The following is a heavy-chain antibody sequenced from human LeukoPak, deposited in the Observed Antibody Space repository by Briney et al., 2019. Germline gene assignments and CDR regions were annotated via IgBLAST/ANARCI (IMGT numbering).Heavy chain of an antibody. CDR3: VLSPPSYGDPVDY. CDR1: GFTFSSYA. V-gene: IGHV3-23*01. CDR2: ISGSDGST. J-gene: IGHJ4*02. Sequence: PGGSLRLSCAASGFTFSSYAMSWVRQAPGKGLEWVSAISGSDGSTHYADSVKGRFTISRDNSKNTLYLQMNSLRAEDTAVYYCVLSPPSYGDPVDYWGQGTLVTVSS. D-gene: IGHD4-17*01.